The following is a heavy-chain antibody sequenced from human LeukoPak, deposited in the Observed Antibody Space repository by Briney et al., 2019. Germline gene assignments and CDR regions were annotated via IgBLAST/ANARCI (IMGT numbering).Heavy chain of an antibody. J-gene: IGHJ6*02. Sequence: ASVKVSCKASGYTFTSYYMHWVRQAPGQGLEWMGIINPSGGSTSYAQKFQGRVTMTRDTSTSTVYMELSSLRSEDTAVYYCATDPLVRGVIGYYYYGMDVWGQGTTVTVSS. V-gene: IGHV1-46*01. D-gene: IGHD3-10*01. CDR2: INPSGGST. CDR1: GYTFTSYY. CDR3: ATDPLVRGVIGYYYYGMDV.